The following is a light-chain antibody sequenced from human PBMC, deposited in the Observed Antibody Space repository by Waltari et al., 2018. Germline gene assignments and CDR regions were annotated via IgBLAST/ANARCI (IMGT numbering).Light chain of an antibody. CDR3: QQCGRSLYT. J-gene: IGKJ2*01. Sequence: EIVLTQSPGTLSLSPGERATLSCRASQSITSNYLAWNQQRPGQAPRLLIYDASTRATGIPDRFSGSGSGTDFTLTISRLEPEDFAVYYCQQCGRSLYTFGQGTTLEIK. V-gene: IGKV3-20*01. CDR1: QSITSNY. CDR2: DAS.